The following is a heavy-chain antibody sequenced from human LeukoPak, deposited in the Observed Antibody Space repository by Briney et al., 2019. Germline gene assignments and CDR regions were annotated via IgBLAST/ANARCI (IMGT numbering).Heavy chain of an antibody. Sequence: GESLRLSYAASGFTFSSYNMNWVRQAPGKGLEWVSSITSSSSYIYYADSVKGRFTISRDNAKNSLYLQMNSLRAEDTAVYYCARDPYSGNYGNYYYYYMDVWGKGTTVTISS. CDR2: ITSSSSYI. J-gene: IGHJ6*03. CDR1: GFTFSSYN. V-gene: IGHV3-21*01. D-gene: IGHD1-26*01. CDR3: ARDPYSGNYGNYYYYYMDV.